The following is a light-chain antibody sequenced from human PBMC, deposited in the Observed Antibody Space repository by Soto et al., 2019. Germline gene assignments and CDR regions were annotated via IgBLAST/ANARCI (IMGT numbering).Light chain of an antibody. CDR2: DAS. J-gene: IGKJ4*01. V-gene: IGKV3-11*01. CDR3: QQRANWPRT. CDR1: QSVNIY. Sequence: EIVLTQSPATVSLSPGERVTLSCRASQSVNIYLAWYQQKPGQAPRLLIYDASNRATGIPARFSGSGSGTDFTLTISSLESEDFAIYYCQQRANWPRTFGGGTKVEIK.